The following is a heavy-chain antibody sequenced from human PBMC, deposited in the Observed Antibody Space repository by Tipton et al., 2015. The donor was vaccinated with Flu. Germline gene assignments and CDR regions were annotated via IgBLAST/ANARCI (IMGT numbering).Heavy chain of an antibody. D-gene: IGHD3-10*02. J-gene: IGHJ4*02. CDR2: IYTSGST. CDR1: GGSIRSGSYY. Sequence: TLSLTCTVSGGSIRSGSYYWTWIRQPAGKGLEWIGRIYTSGSTNYNPSLTNRVTISVDPSKNQFSLKLTSVTAADTAVYYCARHTGDSVRGVIDYWGQGTLVTVSS. CDR3: ARHTGDSVRGVIDY. V-gene: IGHV4-61*02.